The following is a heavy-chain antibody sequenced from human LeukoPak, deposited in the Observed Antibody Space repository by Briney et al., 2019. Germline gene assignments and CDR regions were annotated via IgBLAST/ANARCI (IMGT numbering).Heavy chain of an antibody. CDR1: GGSISSHY. V-gene: IGHV4-59*11. J-gene: IGHJ4*02. D-gene: IGHD6-6*01. Sequence: PSETLSLTCTVSGGSISSHYWSWIRQPPGKGLEWIGYIYYSGSTNYNPSLKSRVTISVDTSKNQFSVKLSSVTAADTAVYYCARDTGPIAARPWSLDYWGQGTLVTVSS. CDR2: IYYSGST. CDR3: ARDTGPIAARPWSLDY.